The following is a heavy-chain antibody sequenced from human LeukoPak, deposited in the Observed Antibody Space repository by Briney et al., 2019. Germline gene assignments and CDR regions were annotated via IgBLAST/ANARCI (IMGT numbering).Heavy chain of an antibody. J-gene: IGHJ4*02. CDR1: GFTFSTYA. CDR3: AVGHIGVAIGIPHASYFDY. Sequence: GGSLRLSCAASGFTFSTYAMSWVRQAPGKGLEWVSVISDSGGTTKYGDSVQGRFTISRDNSKNTLHLQMNSLRAEDTAVYYCAVGHIGVAIGIPHASYFDYWGQGTLVTVSS. V-gene: IGHV3-23*01. D-gene: IGHD2-21*01. CDR2: ISDSGGTT.